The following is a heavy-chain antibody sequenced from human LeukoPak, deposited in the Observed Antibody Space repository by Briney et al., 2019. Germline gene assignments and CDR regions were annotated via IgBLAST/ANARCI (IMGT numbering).Heavy chain of an antibody. CDR3: AKVRYSSSWFDY. CDR1: GFTFSSDA. V-gene: IGHV3-23*01. J-gene: IGHJ5*01. CDR2: ISGSGGST. D-gene: IGHD6-13*01. Sequence: PGGSLRLSCAASGFTFSSDAMSCVRQAPGKGLEWVSAISGSGGSTYYADSVKGRFTISRDKSKNTLYLQMNSLRAEDTAVYYRAKVRYSSSWFDYWGQGTLVTVSS.